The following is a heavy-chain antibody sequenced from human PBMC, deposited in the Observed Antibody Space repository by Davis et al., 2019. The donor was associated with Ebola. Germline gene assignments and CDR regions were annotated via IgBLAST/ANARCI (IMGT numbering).Heavy chain of an antibody. V-gene: IGHV3-21*01. Sequence: GESLKISCAASGFTFSSYSMNWVRQAPGKGLEWVSSISSSSSYIYYADSVKGRFTISRDNAKNSLYLQMNSLRAEDTAVYYCARATARWLQWADAFDIWSQGTMVTVSS. CDR3: ARATARWLQWADAFDI. D-gene: IGHD5-24*01. CDR2: ISSSSSYI. CDR1: GFTFSSYS. J-gene: IGHJ3*02.